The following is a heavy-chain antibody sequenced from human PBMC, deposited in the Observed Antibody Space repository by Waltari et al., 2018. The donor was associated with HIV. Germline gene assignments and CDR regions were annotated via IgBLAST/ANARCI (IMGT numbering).Heavy chain of an antibody. CDR3: ARGYSNSWERGYYYGLDV. CDR1: GYTFTNYG. Sequence: QIQLVQSGPEVKKPGASVKVSCKASGYTFTNYGISWVRQAPGQGLEWMGWISDYNGNTNYAQKVQGRVTMTTDTSTSTAYMELRSLRSDDTAVYYCARGYSNSWERGYYYGLDVWGQGTTVTVSS. V-gene: IGHV1-18*01. J-gene: IGHJ6*02. D-gene: IGHD6-13*01. CDR2: ISDYNGNT.